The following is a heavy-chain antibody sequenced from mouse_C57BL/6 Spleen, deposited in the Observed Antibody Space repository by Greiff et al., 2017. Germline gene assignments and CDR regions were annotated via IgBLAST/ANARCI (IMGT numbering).Heavy chain of an antibody. CDR3: AREGTTVVATGYFDV. D-gene: IGHD1-1*01. CDR1: GYTFTSYW. CDR2: IYPGSGST. V-gene: IGHV1-55*01. J-gene: IGHJ1*03. Sequence: VQLQQPGAELVKPGASVKMSCKASGYTFTSYWITWVKQRPGQGLEWIGDIYPGSGSTNYNEKFKSKATLTVDTSSSTAYMQISSLTSEDSAVYYCAREGTTVVATGYFDVWGTGTTVTVSS.